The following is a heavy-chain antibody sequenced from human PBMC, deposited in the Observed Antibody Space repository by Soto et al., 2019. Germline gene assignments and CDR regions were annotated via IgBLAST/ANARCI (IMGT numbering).Heavy chain of an antibody. V-gene: IGHV4-59*12. D-gene: IGHD6-6*01. CDR1: GGSISNFY. CDR3: ARGRTIASRWWFDP. J-gene: IGHJ5*02. Sequence: AEILSLTCTVSGGSISNFYWTWIRQLPGKGLEWIGYIYYSGSTNYNPSLKSRVTISVDTSNNHFSLRLTSVTAADTAVYYCARGRTIASRWWFDPWGQGILVTVSS. CDR2: IYYSGST.